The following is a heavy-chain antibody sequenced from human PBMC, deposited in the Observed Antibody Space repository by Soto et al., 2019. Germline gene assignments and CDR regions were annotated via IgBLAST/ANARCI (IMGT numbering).Heavy chain of an antibody. D-gene: IGHD2-15*01. Sequence: EVQLVQSGAEVKKPGESLKISCKGSGYSFTSYWIGWVRQMPGKGLEWMGIIYPGDSDTRYSPSFQGQVTISADKSISTAYLQWSSLKASDTAMYYCARRHCSGGSCYEQFYYFDYWGQGTLVTVSS. CDR2: IYPGDSDT. J-gene: IGHJ4*02. V-gene: IGHV5-51*01. CDR1: GYSFTSYW. CDR3: ARRHCSGGSCYEQFYYFDY.